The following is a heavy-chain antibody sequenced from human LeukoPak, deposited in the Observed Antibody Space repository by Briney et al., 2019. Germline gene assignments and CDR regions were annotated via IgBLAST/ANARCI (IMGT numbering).Heavy chain of an antibody. J-gene: IGHJ4*02. CDR1: GSTLSSYA. Sequence: SVKVSCKASGSTLSSYAISWVRQAPGQGLEWVGGIIPIFGTANYAQKFQGRVTITTDESTSTAYMELSSLRSEDTAVYYCARDLGIAAAGTAYWGQGTLVTVSS. D-gene: IGHD6-13*01. V-gene: IGHV1-69*05. CDR3: ARDLGIAAAGTAY. CDR2: IIPIFGTA.